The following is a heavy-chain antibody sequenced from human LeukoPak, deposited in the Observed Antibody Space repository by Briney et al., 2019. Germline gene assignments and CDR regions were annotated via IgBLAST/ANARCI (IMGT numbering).Heavy chain of an antibody. J-gene: IGHJ2*01. CDR1: GFTASGNH. CDR3: ARATYSRDWYFDP. Sequence: PGGSLRLSCAAPGFTASGNHMSWVRQSPEKGLAWVAIIESSSDIVYANSVKDRLTISRDNSKNTVSLKLNSLRAEDTAMYYCARATYSRDWYFDPWGRGTLVTVSS. D-gene: IGHD1-26*01. CDR2: IESSSDI. V-gene: IGHV3-66*01.